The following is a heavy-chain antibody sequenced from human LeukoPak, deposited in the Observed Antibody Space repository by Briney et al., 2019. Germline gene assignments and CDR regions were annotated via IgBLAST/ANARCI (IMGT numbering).Heavy chain of an antibody. CDR3: ARDASDSGTYHPDY. Sequence: GGSLRLSCAASGFTFNNSEMNWVRQAPGKGLEWVSYISSSGNTIYYADSVKGRFTISRDNGKNSLYLQMNSLRAEDTAVYYCARDASDSGTYHPDYWGQGTLVTVSS. CDR1: GFTFNNSE. J-gene: IGHJ4*02. D-gene: IGHD3-10*01. CDR2: ISSSGNTI. V-gene: IGHV3-48*03.